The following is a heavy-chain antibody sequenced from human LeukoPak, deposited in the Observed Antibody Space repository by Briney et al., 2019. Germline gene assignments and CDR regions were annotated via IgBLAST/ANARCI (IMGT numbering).Heavy chain of an antibody. D-gene: IGHD3-22*01. CDR3: ARDGSDYYDSSGPGDY. CDR2: INPNSGGT. Sequence: ASVKVSCKASGYTFTGYYMHWVRQAPGQGLEWMGWINPNSGGTNYAQKFQGRVTMTRDTSISTAYMELSRLRSDDTAVYYCARDGSDYYDSSGPGDYWGQGTLVTVSS. CDR1: GYTFTGYY. V-gene: IGHV1-2*02. J-gene: IGHJ4*02.